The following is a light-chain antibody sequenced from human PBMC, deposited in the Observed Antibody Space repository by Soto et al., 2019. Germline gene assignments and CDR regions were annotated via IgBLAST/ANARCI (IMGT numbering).Light chain of an antibody. V-gene: IGKV1-5*03. Sequence: DVQISLVPTTLSASVGDSVVITCRASQSISSWLAWYQQRQGKAPKPLMYKECSLESGVPSRCSGSGSGREFTLTISSLQSDDFATYYCQQYNSYSPTTFGQGTKVDIK. CDR1: QSISSW. J-gene: IGKJ1*01. CDR3: QQYNSYSPTT. CDR2: KEC.